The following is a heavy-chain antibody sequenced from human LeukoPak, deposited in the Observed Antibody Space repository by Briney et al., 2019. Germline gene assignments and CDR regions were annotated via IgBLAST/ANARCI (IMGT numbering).Heavy chain of an antibody. V-gene: IGHV4-59*12. CDR1: GGSISSYY. D-gene: IGHD6-19*01. Sequence: SETLSLTCTVSGGSISSYYWSWIRQPPGKGLEWIGYIYYSGSTNYNPSLKSRVTMSVDTSKNQFSLKLSSVTAADTAVYYCARDVGSGWLSRGAFDIWGQGTMVTVSS. J-gene: IGHJ3*02. CDR2: IYYSGST. CDR3: ARDVGSGWLSRGAFDI.